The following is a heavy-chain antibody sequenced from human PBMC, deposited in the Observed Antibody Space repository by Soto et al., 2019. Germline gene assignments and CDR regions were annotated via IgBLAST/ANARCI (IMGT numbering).Heavy chain of an antibody. CDR2: IRSKANSYAT. D-gene: IGHD2-2*01. Sequence: HPGGSLRLSCAASGFTFSGSAMHWVRQASGKGLEWVGRIRSKANSYATAYAASVKGRFTISRDDSKNTAYLQMNSLKTEDTAVYYCTRHLFYHFEYFQHWGQGTLVTVSS. CDR1: GFTFSGSA. J-gene: IGHJ1*01. V-gene: IGHV3-73*01. CDR3: TRHLFYHFEYFQH.